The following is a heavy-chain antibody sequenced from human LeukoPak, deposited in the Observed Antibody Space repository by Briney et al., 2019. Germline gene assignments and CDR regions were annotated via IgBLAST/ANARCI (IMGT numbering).Heavy chain of an antibody. CDR3: ADNKRGRNYYYYMDV. CDR2: ISGSGGST. Sequence: GGSLRLSCAASGFTFSSYGMSWVRQAPGKGLEWVSAISGSGGSTYYADSVKGRFTISRDNSENTLYLQMISLRPDDTAVYYCADNKRGRNYYYYMDVWGKGTTVTISS. V-gene: IGHV3-23*01. D-gene: IGHD2/OR15-2a*01. J-gene: IGHJ6*03. CDR1: GFTFSSYG.